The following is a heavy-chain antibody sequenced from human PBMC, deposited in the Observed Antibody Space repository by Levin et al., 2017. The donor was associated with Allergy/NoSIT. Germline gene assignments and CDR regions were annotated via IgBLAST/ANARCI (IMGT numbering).Heavy chain of an antibody. CDR1: GGTFSSYA. Sequence: ASVKVSCKASGGTFSSYAISWVRQAPGQGLEWMGGIIPIFGTANYAQKFQGRVTITADKSTSTAYMELSSLRSEDTAVYYCARDRWGSWGSDGWFDPWGQGTLVTVSS. CDR3: ARDRWGSWGSDGWFDP. J-gene: IGHJ5*02. CDR2: IIPIFGTA. V-gene: IGHV1-69*06. D-gene: IGHD7-27*01.